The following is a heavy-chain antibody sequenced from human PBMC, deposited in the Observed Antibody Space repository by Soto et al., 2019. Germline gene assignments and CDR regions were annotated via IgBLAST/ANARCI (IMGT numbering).Heavy chain of an antibody. V-gene: IGHV4-30-4*01. Sequence: QVQLQESGPGLVKPSQTLSLTCTVSGGSISSGDYYWSWIRQPPGKGLEWIGYIYYSGSTYYNPSLQGRVTISVDTAKNQFSLKLSSVTAADTAVYYCARYSYYYDSSGYRPLDYWGQGTLVTVSS. CDR3: ARYSYYYDSSGYRPLDY. CDR2: IYYSGST. D-gene: IGHD3-22*01. J-gene: IGHJ4*02. CDR1: GGSISSGDYY.